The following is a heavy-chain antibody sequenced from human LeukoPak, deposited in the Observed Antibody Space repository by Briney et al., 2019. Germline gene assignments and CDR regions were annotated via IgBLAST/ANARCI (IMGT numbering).Heavy chain of an antibody. V-gene: IGHV4-59*01. Sequence: PSETLSLTCSISGGSINTYYWSWLRQPPGKGLEWIGFISYDGGTNYNPSLKSRVSISVDTSKNQFSLKLSSVTAAYTALFYCARSTARYCIGGNCSPRYFDLWGRGTLVTVSS. D-gene: IGHD2-15*01. J-gene: IGHJ2*01. CDR3: ARSTARYCIGGNCSPRYFDL. CDR2: ISYDGGT. CDR1: GGSINTYY.